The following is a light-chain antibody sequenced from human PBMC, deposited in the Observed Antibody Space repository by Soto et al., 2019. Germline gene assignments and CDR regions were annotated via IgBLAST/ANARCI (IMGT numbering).Light chain of an antibody. CDR1: QSVSSY. J-gene: IGKJ4*01. V-gene: IGKV3-11*01. Sequence: EIVLTQSPATLSLSPGERATLSCRASQSVSSYLAWYQQKPGQAPRLLIYDGSSRPTGIPTRFSGSGSGTDFTLTITSLEPEDFAVYYCQQRSNWPSTFGGGTKVEI. CDR2: DGS. CDR3: QQRSNWPST.